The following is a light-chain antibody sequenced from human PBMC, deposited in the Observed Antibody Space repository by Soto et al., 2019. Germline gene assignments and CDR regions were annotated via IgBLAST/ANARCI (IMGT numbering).Light chain of an antibody. V-gene: IGLV2-11*01. Sequence: QSALTQPRSVSGSPGQSVTISCTGTSSDVGGYNYVSWYQQHPGKAPKLMIYGVSKRPSAVPDRFSGSKSGNTASLTISGLQAEDEADYYCCSYAGSYPLFGGGTKVTVL. J-gene: IGLJ2*01. CDR2: GVS. CDR3: CSYAGSYPL. CDR1: SSDVGGYNY.